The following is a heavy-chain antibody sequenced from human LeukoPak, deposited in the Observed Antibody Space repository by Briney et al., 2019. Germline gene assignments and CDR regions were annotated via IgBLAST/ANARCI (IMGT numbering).Heavy chain of an antibody. Sequence: GASVKVSCKASGYTFTGYYMHWVRQAPGQGLEWMGWINPNSGGTNYAQKFQGRVTMTRDTSISTAYMELSRLRSDDTAVYYCARGSRSSHDYYYYYMDVWGKGTTVTVSS. V-gene: IGHV1-2*02. CDR2: INPNSGGT. CDR1: GYTFTGYY. CDR3: ARGSRSSHDYYYYYMDV. J-gene: IGHJ6*03. D-gene: IGHD1-26*01.